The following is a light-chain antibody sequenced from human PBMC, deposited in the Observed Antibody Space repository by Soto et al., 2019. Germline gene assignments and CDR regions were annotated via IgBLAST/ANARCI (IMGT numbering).Light chain of an antibody. CDR1: QSVTSSR. CDR2: GAS. V-gene: IGKV3-20*01. J-gene: IGKJ1*01. Sequence: EIVLTPSPGTLSLSPGERATLSCRASQSVTSSRLAWYQQKPGQAPRLLIYGASSRATGIPDRFSGSGSWTDVTLTISRLEPESFAVYYCQQFGSAAWTFGQGTKVEIK. CDR3: QQFGSAAWT.